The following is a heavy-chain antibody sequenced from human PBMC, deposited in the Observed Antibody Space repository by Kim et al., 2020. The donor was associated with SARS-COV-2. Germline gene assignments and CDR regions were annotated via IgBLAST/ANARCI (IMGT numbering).Heavy chain of an antibody. CDR2: VNPSGCGT. V-gene: IGHV1-46*01. CDR3: ARGVLRYFDSPYNWFDP. D-gene: IGHD3-9*01. Sequence: ASVKVSCKASGYTFTNYYMQLWRQAPVQRLACMVIVNPSGCGTSYVQKFQGRVTMTMHTSKSTVYMELSSLRSEDTAVYYCARGVLRYFDSPYNWFDPWGQGNLVTVSS. CDR1: GYTFTNYY. J-gene: IGHJ5*02.